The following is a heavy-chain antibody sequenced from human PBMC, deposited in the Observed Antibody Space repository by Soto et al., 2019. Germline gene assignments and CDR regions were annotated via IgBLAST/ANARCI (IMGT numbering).Heavy chain of an antibody. Sequence: QVQLQESGPGLVKPSGTLSLTCAVSGGSVSSSHWWSWVRQSPGKGLEWIGEIYHSGKTNYNPSLKSRVTISLDKSKNQFSLKMTSVTAADTAVYYCARGSGSYYPHWGQGTLVTVSS. J-gene: IGHJ4*02. CDR2: IYHSGKT. CDR1: GGSVSSSHW. D-gene: IGHD3-10*01. CDR3: ARGSGSYYPH. V-gene: IGHV4-4*02.